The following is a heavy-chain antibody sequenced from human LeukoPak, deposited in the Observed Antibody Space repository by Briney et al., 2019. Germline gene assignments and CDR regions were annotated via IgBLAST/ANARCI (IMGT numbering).Heavy chain of an antibody. CDR1: GGTFSSYA. D-gene: IGHD2-2*01. Sequence: ASVKVSCKASGGTFSSYAISWVRQAPGQGLEWMGRIIPNLGIANYAQKFQGRVTITADKSTSTAYMELGSLRSEDTAVYYCARSYCSSTSCLNYFDYWGQGTLVTVSS. J-gene: IGHJ4*02. CDR2: IIPNLGIA. CDR3: ARSYCSSTSCLNYFDY. V-gene: IGHV1-69*04.